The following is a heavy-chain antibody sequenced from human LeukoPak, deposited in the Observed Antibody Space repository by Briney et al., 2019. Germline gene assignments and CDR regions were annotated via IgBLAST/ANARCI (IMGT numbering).Heavy chain of an antibody. V-gene: IGHV4-4*02. D-gene: IGHD6-13*01. CDR1: GGSLSSSNW. CDR3: ATRRYAAAGTWYFDL. CDR2: IYRSGST. Sequence: SETLSLTCAVSGGSLSSSNWWSWVRQPPGKGLEWIGEIYRSGSTNYNPSLKSRVTISVDKSKNQFSLKLSSVTAADTAVYYCATRRYAAAGTWYFDLWGRGTLVTVSS. J-gene: IGHJ2*01.